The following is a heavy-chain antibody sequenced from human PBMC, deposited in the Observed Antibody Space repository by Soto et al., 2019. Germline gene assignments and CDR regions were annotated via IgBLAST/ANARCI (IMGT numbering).Heavy chain of an antibody. CDR2: ISHSGNT. CDR3: ASHRGNTYGPYDY. D-gene: IGHD5-18*01. J-gene: IGHJ4*02. Sequence: VQLQESGPGLVKPSGTLSLTCAVSGGSISSGNWWSWVRQSPRKGLEWIGEISHSGNTNHNPSLKSRVTISIDKSKNQLSLKLTSVTAADTAVYYCASHRGNTYGPYDYWCQGTLVTVSS. CDR1: GGSISSGNW. V-gene: IGHV4-4*02.